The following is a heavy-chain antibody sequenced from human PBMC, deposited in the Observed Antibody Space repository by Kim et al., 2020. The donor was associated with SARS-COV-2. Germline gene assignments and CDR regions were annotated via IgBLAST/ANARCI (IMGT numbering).Heavy chain of an antibody. CDR3: ARDLGDFTGLYYYYGMDV. CDR1: GFTFSSYG. CDR2: ISYDGSNK. V-gene: IGHV3-33*05. D-gene: IGHD4-17*01. J-gene: IGHJ6*02. Sequence: GGSLRLSCAASGFTFSSYGMHWVRQAPGKGLEWVAVISYDGSNKYYADSVKGRLTISRDNSKNTLYLQMNSLRAEDTAVYYCARDLGDFTGLYYYYGMDVWGQGTTVTVSS.